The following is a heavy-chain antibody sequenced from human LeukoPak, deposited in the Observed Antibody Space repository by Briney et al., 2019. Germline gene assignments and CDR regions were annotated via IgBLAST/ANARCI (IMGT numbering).Heavy chain of an antibody. V-gene: IGHV1-69*13. J-gene: IGHJ3*02. D-gene: IGHD4-17*01. CDR2: IIPIFGTA. CDR3: ARESPMTTTLGAFDI. CDR1: GGTFSSYA. Sequence: SVKVSCKASGGTFSSYAISWVRQAPGQGLEWMGGIIPIFGTANYAQKFQGRVTITADESTSTAYMELSSLRSEDTAVYYCARESPMTTTLGAFDIWGQGTMVTVSS.